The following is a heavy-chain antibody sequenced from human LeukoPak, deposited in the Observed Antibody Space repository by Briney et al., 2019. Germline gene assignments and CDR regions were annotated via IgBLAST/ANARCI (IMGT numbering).Heavy chain of an antibody. CDR2: INGDASSS. Sequence: GGSLRLSCAASGFTFSSYWMHWVRQTPGKGLVWVSRINGDASSSAYADSVKGRFTISRDNAKNTLFLQMNSLRAEDTAVYYCVRYLVVSGASAYWGQGTLVTVSS. CDR3: VRYLVVSGASAY. CDR1: GFTFSSYW. D-gene: IGHD4/OR15-4a*01. V-gene: IGHV3-74*01. J-gene: IGHJ4*02.